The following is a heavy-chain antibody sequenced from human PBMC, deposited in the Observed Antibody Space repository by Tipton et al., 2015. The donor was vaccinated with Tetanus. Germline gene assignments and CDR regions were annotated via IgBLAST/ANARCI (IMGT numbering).Heavy chain of an antibody. D-gene: IGHD6-19*01. V-gene: IGHV4-59*02. CDR1: GGSVSSYY. J-gene: IGHJ4*02. CDR3: ARGSGWADF. Sequence: TLSLTCTVSGGSVSSYYWTWFRQPPGKRLEWIGFVSSSGNTNYNPSLKSRVTISADTSRDQFSLTLSSVTAADTAVYYCARGSGWADFWGQGTQVTVSS. CDR2: VSSSGNT.